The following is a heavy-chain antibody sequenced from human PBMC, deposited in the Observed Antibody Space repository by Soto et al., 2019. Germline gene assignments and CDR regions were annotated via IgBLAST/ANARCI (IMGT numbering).Heavy chain of an antibody. CDR3: ARLYDILTDDYYYYYMDV. CDR1: GYSFTSYW. CDR2: IYPGDSDT. J-gene: IGHJ6*03. V-gene: IGHV5-51*01. Sequence: GESLKISCKGSGYSFTSYWIGWVRQMPGKGLEWMGIIYPGDSDTRYSPSFQGQVTISADKSISTAYLQWSSLKASDTAMYYCARLYDILTDDYYYYYMDVWGKGTTVTVSS. D-gene: IGHD3-9*01.